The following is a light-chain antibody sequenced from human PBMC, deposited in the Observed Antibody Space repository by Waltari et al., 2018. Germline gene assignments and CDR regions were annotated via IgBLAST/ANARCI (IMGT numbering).Light chain of an antibody. CDR2: KDT. CDR1: ALPRQY. J-gene: IGLJ2*01. Sequence: SYELTQPPSESVSPGQTANITCSGEALPRQYVYWYQQKSGQAPLLVIFKDTERPSGIPERVSGSTAGTTVTLTISGGQAEDEAEYFCQSADDSGTYVVFGGGTRLTIL. CDR3: QSADDSGTYVV. V-gene: IGLV3-25*03.